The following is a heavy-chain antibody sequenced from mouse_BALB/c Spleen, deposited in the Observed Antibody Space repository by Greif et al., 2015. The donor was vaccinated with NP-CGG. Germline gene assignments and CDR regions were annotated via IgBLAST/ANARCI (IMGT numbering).Heavy chain of an antibody. CDR1: GYTFTSYW. Sequence: VQLQQSGAELVKPGASVKLSCKASGYTFTSYWMHWVKQRPGQGLEWIGEINPSNGRTNYNEKFKSKATLTVDKSSSTAYMQLSSLTSEDSAVYYCAKGGLLRLLLFDYWGQGTTLTVSS. J-gene: IGHJ2*01. V-gene: IGHV1S81*02. D-gene: IGHD1-2*01. CDR3: AKGGLLRLLLFDY. CDR2: INPSNGRT.